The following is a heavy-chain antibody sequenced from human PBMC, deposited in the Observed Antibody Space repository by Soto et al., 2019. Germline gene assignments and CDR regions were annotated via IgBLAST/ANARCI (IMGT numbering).Heavy chain of an antibody. CDR2: IYSGGST. J-gene: IGHJ5*02. Sequence: GSLRLSCAASGFTVSSNYMSWVRQAPGKGLEWVSVIYSGGSTYYADSLKGRFTISRDNSKNTLYLQMNSLRAEDTAVYYCARELEDYDSSGYSGPLWFDPWGQGTLVTVSS. D-gene: IGHD3-22*01. V-gene: IGHV3-53*01. CDR3: ARELEDYDSSGYSGPLWFDP. CDR1: GFTVSSNY.